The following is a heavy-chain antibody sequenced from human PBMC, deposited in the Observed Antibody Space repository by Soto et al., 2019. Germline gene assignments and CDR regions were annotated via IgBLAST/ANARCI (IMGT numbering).Heavy chain of an antibody. CDR2: ISGSGGST. Sequence: EVQLLESGGGLVQPGGSLRLSCAASGFTFSSYAMSWVRQAPGKGLEWVSAISGSGGSTYYADSVKGRFTISRDNSKNTLYLQMNSVRAEDTAVYYCAKDWGDIVGASDPYNWFDPWGQGTPVTVSS. J-gene: IGHJ5*02. D-gene: IGHD1-26*01. V-gene: IGHV3-23*01. CDR3: AKDWGDIVGASDPYNWFDP. CDR1: GFTFSSYA.